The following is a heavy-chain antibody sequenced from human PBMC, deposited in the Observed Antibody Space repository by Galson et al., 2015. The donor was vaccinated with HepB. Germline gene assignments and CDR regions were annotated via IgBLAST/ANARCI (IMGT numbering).Heavy chain of an antibody. CDR3: ANSLAQQDYYDSTGYSPHYFDY. V-gene: IGHV3-23*01. CDR2: ISGSGGST. CDR1: GFTFNNYA. Sequence: SLRLSCAASGFTFNNYAMNWVRQAPGKGLEWVSTISGSGGSTYYADSLKGRFTISRDNSKNTLYLQMSSLRAEDTAVYYCANSLAQQDYYDSTGYSPHYFDYWGQGTLVTVSS. J-gene: IGHJ4*02. D-gene: IGHD3-22*01.